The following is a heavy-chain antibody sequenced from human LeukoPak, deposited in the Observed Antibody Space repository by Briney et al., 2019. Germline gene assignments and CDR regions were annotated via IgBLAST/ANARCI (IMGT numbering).Heavy chain of an antibody. CDR2: INPNSGGT. Sequence: GASVKVSCKASGYTFTGYYMHWVRQAPGQGLEWMGWINPNSGGTNYAQKFQGRVTMTSDTSISTAYMELSRLRSDDTAVYYCARVGMAYSSSWYGAFDIWGQGTMVTVSS. CDR1: GYTFTGYY. D-gene: IGHD6-13*01. J-gene: IGHJ3*02. CDR3: ARVGMAYSSSWYGAFDI. V-gene: IGHV1-2*02.